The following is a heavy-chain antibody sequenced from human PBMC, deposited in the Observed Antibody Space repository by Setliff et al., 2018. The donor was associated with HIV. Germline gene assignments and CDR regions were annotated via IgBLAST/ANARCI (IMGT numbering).Heavy chain of an antibody. J-gene: IGHJ5*02. CDR1: GFAFSAYW. D-gene: IGHD2-15*01. CDR3: ARVRADSTLEGRVVVAAPTIIDIPSPFQPLP. V-gene: IGHV3-7*01. Sequence: GGSLRLSCAASGFAFSAYWITWVRQAPGRGLEWVANIKQDGSGKYYVDSVKGRFTISRDNAKNSLYLQMNSLRAEDTATYYCARVRADSTLEGRVVVAAPTIIDIPSPFQPLPWG. CDR2: IKQDGSGK.